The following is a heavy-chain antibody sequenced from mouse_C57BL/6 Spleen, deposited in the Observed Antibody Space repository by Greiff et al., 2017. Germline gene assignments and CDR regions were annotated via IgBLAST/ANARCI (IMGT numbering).Heavy chain of an antibody. D-gene: IGHD1-1*01. J-gene: IGHJ4*01. Sequence: QVQLQQSGAELARPGASVKLSCKASGYTFTSSGISWVKQRTGQGLEWIGEIYPRSGNTYYNEKFKGKATLTAAKSSSTAYMELRSLTSEDSAVYFWARSSTTVVSYYAMDYWGQGTSVTVSS. V-gene: IGHV1-81*01. CDR3: ARSSTTVVSYYAMDY. CDR2: IYPRSGNT. CDR1: GYTFTSSG.